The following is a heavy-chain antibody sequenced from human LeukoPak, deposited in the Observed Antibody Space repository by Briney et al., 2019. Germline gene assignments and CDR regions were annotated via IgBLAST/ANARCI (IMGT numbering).Heavy chain of an antibody. CDR2: IYSGGST. D-gene: IGHD2-15*01. CDR1: GLTLTSNY. V-gene: IGHV3-53*01. CDR3: ARVRRYCSGGSCSHYYYMDV. J-gene: IGHJ6*03. Sequence: GRSLRLSRAASGLTLTSNYMSSVRQAPGNGLEWGSVIYSGGSTYYPDSPKGRFTISRDNSKNTLYLKMNSLSAEDTAVYYCARVRRYCSGGSCSHYYYMDVWGKGTTVAVSS.